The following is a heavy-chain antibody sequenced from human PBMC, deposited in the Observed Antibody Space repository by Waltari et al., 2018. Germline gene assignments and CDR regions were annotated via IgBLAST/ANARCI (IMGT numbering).Heavy chain of an antibody. V-gene: IGHV4-34*01. D-gene: IGHD2-15*01. J-gene: IGHJ4*02. CDR2: INHSGST. CDR1: GVSFSGYY. CDR3: ARERAGYCGGGSCSSPPGF. Sequence: QVQLPQWGAGLLKPSETLSLTCAVYGVSFSGYYWSWIRQAPGKGLEWIGEINHSGSTKYNPSLESRLTISVDTSKNQFSLKLTSVTAADTAVYYCARERAGYCGGGSCSSPPGFWGQGTLVTVSS.